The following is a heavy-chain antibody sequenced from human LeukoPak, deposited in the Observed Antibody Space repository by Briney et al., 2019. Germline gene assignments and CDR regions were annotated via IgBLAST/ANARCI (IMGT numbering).Heavy chain of an antibody. CDR3: ARFDSSGYYYMDV. Sequence: ASVKVSCKASGGTFSNYAISWVRQAPGQGLEWMGWINPNNGGRNYAQKFQGRVTMTRDTSISTAYMELSRLRSDDTAVYYCARFDSSGYYYMDVWGKGTTVTISS. CDR2: INPNNGGR. V-gene: IGHV1-2*02. J-gene: IGHJ6*03. CDR1: GGTFSNYA. D-gene: IGHD3-22*01.